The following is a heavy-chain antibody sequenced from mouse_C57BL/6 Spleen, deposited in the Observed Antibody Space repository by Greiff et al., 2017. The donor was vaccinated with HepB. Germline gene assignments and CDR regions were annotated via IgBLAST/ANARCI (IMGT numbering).Heavy chain of an antibody. CDR3: ARFYGNPFAY. CDR1: GYTFTSYW. V-gene: IGHV1-64*01. Sequence: VQLQQPGAELVKPGASVKLSCKASGYTFTSYWMHWVKQRPGQGLEWIGMIHPNSCSTNYNEKFKSKATLTVDKSSSTAYMQLSSLTSEDSAVYYCARFYGNPFAYWGQGTLVTVSA. D-gene: IGHD2-1*01. CDR2: IHPNSCST. J-gene: IGHJ3*01.